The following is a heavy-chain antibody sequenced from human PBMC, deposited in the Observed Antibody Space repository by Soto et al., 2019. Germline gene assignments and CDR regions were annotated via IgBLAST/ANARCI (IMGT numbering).Heavy chain of an antibody. CDR3: AKGPHLNYYGSHAFDI. J-gene: IGHJ3*02. V-gene: IGHV3-23*01. CDR2: ISGSGGST. Sequence: GGSLRLSCAASGFTFSSYAMSWVRQAPGKGLEWVSAISGSGGSTYYADSVKGRFTISRDNSKNTLYLQMNSLRAEDTAVYYCAKGPHLNYYGSHAFDIWGQGTMVTVSS. CDR1: GFTFSSYA. D-gene: IGHD3-10*01.